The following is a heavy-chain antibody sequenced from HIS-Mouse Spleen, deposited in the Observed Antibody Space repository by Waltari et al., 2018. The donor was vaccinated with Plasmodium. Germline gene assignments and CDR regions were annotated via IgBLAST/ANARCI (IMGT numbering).Heavy chain of an antibody. V-gene: IGHV4-34*01. J-gene: IGHJ2*01. CDR3: ARVTSSGVYWYVDL. CDR1: GGSFSGYY. D-gene: IGHD3-3*01. Sequence: QVQLQQWGAGLLKPSETLSLTCAVYGGSFSGYYWSWIRQPPGKGLEWIGESNHSGSTNDNPGLKSRVTIAGDTSKNQFALKLGSVTAADTAVYYCARVTSSGVYWYVDLWGRGTLVTVSS. CDR2: SNHSGST.